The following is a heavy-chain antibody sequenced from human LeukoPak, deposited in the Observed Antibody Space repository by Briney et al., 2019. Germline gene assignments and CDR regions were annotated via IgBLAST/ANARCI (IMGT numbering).Heavy chain of an antibody. V-gene: IGHV3-23*01. Sequence: PGGSLRLSCAASGFTFSSFDMSWVRQAPGKGLEWVSGISAGGGTTYYADSVKGRFTISRDNSKNTLYQQFNSLGAEDTAVYYCARGTSGPDSWGQGTLVTVSS. CDR1: GFTFSSFD. CDR3: ARGTSGPDS. D-gene: IGHD1-1*01. J-gene: IGHJ4*02. CDR2: ISAGGGTT.